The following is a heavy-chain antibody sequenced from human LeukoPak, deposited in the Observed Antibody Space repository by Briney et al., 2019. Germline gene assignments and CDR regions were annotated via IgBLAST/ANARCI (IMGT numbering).Heavy chain of an antibody. CDR3: ATDSGPTNGNYYYGMDV. Sequence: GASVKVSCKVSGYTLTELSMHWVRQAPGEGLEWMGGFDPEDGETIYAQKFQGRVTMTEDTSTDTAYMELSSLRSEDTAVYYCATDSGPTNGNYYYGMDVWGKGTTITVSS. CDR1: GYTLTELS. V-gene: IGHV1-24*01. D-gene: IGHD5-12*01. J-gene: IGHJ6*04. CDR2: FDPEDGET.